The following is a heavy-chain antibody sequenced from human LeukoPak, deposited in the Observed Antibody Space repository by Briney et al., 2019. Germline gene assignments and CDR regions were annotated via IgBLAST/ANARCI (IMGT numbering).Heavy chain of an antibody. CDR3: ARDERLGVLNF. CDR2: VYHSGTT. Sequence: SETLSLTCAVSGYSISSGYYWDWIRPPPGKGLEWIGTVYHSGTTFYNSSLKSRITISVDTSKNQFSLKLSSVTAADTAVYFCARDERLGVLNFWGQGTLVTVSS. CDR1: GYSISSGYY. V-gene: IGHV4-38-2*02. J-gene: IGHJ4*02. D-gene: IGHD3-16*01.